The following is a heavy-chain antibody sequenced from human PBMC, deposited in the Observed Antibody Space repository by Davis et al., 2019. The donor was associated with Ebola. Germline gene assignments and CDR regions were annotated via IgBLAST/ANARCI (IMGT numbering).Heavy chain of an antibody. J-gene: IGHJ4*02. CDR1: GFTFSSYG. CDR3: AKDFFRSYGHFDY. V-gene: IGHV3-30*18. CDR2: ISYDGSNK. D-gene: IGHD5-18*01. Sequence: GGSLRLSCAASGFTFSSYGMHWVRQAPGKGLEWVAVISYDGSNKYYADSVKGRFTISRDNSKNTLYLQMNSLRAEDTAVYYCAKDFFRSYGHFDYWGQGTLVTVSS.